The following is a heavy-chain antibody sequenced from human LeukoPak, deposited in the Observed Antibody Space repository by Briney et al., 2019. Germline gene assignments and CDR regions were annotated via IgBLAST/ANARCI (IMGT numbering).Heavy chain of an antibody. V-gene: IGHV1-69*05. CDR2: IIPIFGTA. Sequence: ASVKVSCKASGGTFSSYAISWVRQAPGQGLEWMGGIIPIFGTANYAQKFQGRVTITTDESTSTAYMELSNLRSEDTAVYYCARETKFSSSLGRGWFDPWGQGTLVTVSS. CDR1: GGTFSSYA. D-gene: IGHD6-6*01. CDR3: ARETKFSSSLGRGWFDP. J-gene: IGHJ5*02.